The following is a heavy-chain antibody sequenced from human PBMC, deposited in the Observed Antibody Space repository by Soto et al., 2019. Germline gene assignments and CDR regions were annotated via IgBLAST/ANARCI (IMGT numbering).Heavy chain of an antibody. D-gene: IGHD4-17*01. J-gene: IGHJ6*02. CDR1: GYTFTSYY. CDR2: INPSGGST. Sequence: ASVKVSCKASGYTFTSYYMHWVRKAPGQGLEWMGIINPSGGSTSYAQKFQGRVTMTRDTSTSTVYMELSSLRSEDTAVYYCARAIYGDYDYYYGMDVWGQGTTVTVSS. CDR3: ARAIYGDYDYYYGMDV. V-gene: IGHV1-46*01.